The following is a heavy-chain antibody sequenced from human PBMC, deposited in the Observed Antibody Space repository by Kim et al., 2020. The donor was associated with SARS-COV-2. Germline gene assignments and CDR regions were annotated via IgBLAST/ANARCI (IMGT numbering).Heavy chain of an antibody. CDR3: ARDSGVIAARSKAFDI. CDR1: GGTFSSYA. V-gene: IGHV1-69*13. Sequence: SVKVSCKASGGTFSSYAISWVRQAPGQGLEWMGGIIPIFGTANYAQKFQGRVTITADESTSTAYMELSSLRSEDTAVYYCARDSGVIAARSKAFDIWGQGTMVTVSS. D-gene: IGHD6-13*01. J-gene: IGHJ3*02. CDR2: IIPIFGTA.